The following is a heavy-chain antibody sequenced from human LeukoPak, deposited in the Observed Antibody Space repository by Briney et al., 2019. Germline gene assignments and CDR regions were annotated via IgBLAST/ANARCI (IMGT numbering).Heavy chain of an antibody. D-gene: IGHD5-18*01. V-gene: IGHV4-59*01. CDR1: GGSISSYY. CDR2: IYYSGST. J-gene: IGHJ3*02. CDR3: ARDIPGYSYGSAFDI. Sequence: SETLSLTCTVSGGSISSYYWSWIRQPPGKGLEWIGYIYYSGSTNYNPSLKSRVTISVDTSKNQFSLKLSSVTAADTAVYYCARDIPGYSYGSAFDIRGQGTMVTVSS.